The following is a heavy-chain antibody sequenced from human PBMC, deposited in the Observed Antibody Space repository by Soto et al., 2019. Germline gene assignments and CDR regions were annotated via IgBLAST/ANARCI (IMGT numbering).Heavy chain of an antibody. CDR1: GFTFTSSA. CDR2: IVVGSGNT. J-gene: IGHJ6*02. V-gene: IGHV1-58*02. Sequence: SVKVSCKASGFTFTSSAMQWVRQARGQRLEWIGWIVVGSGNTNYAQKFQERVTITRDMSTSTAYMELSSLRSEDTAVYYCAAGASGISAGYYYYGMDVWGQGTTVTVSS. CDR3: AAGASGISAGYYYYGMDV. D-gene: IGHD6-13*01.